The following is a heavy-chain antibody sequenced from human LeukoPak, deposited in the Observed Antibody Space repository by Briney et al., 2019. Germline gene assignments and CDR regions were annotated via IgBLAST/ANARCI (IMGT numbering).Heavy chain of an antibody. J-gene: IGHJ4*02. CDR2: IKSDGSST. Sequence: QPGGSLRLSCAASGFTFSRYWMHWVRQTPGKGLVWVSCIKSDGSSTSIADSAKGRFTISRDNAKNSLYLQMNSLRAEDTAVYYCAREGYQLLPIDYWGQGTLVTVSS. CDR1: GFTFSRYW. V-gene: IGHV3-74*01. D-gene: IGHD2-2*01. CDR3: AREGYQLLPIDY.